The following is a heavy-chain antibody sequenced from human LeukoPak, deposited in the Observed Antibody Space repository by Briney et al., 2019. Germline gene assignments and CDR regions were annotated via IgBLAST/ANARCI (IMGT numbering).Heavy chain of an antibody. CDR3: AREGYYDFWSRYLGSRGWSYFFDY. CDR2: IKQDGSEK. V-gene: IGHV3-7*01. CDR1: GFTFSSYW. D-gene: IGHD3-3*01. Sequence: EGSLRLSCAATGFTFSSYWMSWVRQAPGKGLEWVANIKQDGSEKYYVDSVKGRFTISRDNAKNSLYLQMNSLRAEDTAVYYCAREGYYDFWSRYLGSRGWSYFFDYWVQRGLVTVSS. J-gene: IGHJ4*02.